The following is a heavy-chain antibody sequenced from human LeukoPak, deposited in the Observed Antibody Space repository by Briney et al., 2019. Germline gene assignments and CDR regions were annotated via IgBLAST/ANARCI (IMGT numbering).Heavy chain of an antibody. J-gene: IGHJ4*02. CDR2: ISYDGSNK. V-gene: IGHV3-30*03. D-gene: IGHD6-6*01. Sequence: GGSLRLSCAASGFTFSSHGMNWVRQAPGKGLEWVAVISYDGSNKYYADSVKGRFTISRDNSKNTLYLQMNSLRAEDTAVYYCARGGPVAASYWGQGTLVTVSS. CDR1: GFTFSSHG. CDR3: ARGGPVAASY.